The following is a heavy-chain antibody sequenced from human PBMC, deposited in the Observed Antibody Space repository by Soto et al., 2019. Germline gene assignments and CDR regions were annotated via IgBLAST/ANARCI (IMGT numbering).Heavy chain of an antibody. CDR3: AREVYYFDY. J-gene: IGHJ4*02. CDR1: GFTLSTYP. Sequence: QVQLVESGGGVVQPGRSLRLSCAASGFTLSTYPMHWVRQAPGKGLEWVAVISYDGSNKYYTDSVKGRFTISRDNSKTTLYLQMNSLRAEDTAVYYCAREVYYFDYWGQGTLVTVCS. V-gene: IGHV3-30-3*01. CDR2: ISYDGSNK.